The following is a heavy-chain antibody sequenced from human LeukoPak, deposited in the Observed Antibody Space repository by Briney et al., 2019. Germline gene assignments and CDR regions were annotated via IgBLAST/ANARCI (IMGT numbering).Heavy chain of an antibody. V-gene: IGHV4-34*01. D-gene: IGHD2-2*01. J-gene: IGHJ6*03. CDR3: SRGRYCSSTSCYFYYYYYMDV. CDR2: INHGGST. Sequence: SETLSLTCAAYGESFSGYYWRWIRQPPGKGLEWIGEINHGGSTNYNPSLKSRVTISVDTSKNQFSLKLSSVTAADTAVYYCSRGRYCSSTSCYFYYYYYMDVWGKGTTVTVSS. CDR1: GESFSGYY.